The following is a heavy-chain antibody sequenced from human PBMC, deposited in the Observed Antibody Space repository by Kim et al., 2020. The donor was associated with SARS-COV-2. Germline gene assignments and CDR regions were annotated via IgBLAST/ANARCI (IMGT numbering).Heavy chain of an antibody. J-gene: IGHJ6*02. CDR2: MNPNSGNT. CDR1: GYTFTNYD. Sequence: ASVKVSCKASGYTFTNYDNNWVRQATGQGLEWMGWMNPNSGNTCYAQKFQGRVTMTRNTSISTAYMELSSLRSEDTAVYYCGRYNGPHGGDTAMVTTHDYYYYGMDVWGQGTTVTVSS. V-gene: IGHV1-8*01. D-gene: IGHD5-18*01. CDR3: GRYNGPHGGDTAMVTTHDYYYYGMDV.